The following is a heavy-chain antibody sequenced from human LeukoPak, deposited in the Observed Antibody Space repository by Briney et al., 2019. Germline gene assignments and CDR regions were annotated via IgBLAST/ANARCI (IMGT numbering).Heavy chain of an antibody. CDR3: ARLRNVVNVHWGFFDY. CDR2: IGGSSSPT. CDR1: GLTFSDYF. V-gene: IGHV3-48*04. J-gene: IGHJ4*02. Sequence: GGSLRLSCEASGLTFSDYFINWLRQAPGKGLEWVSSIGGSSSPTYYADSVKGRFTVSRDNAKSSLYLQTNSLRAEDTAVYFCARLRNVVNVHWGFFDYWGQGALVTVSS. D-gene: IGHD4-23*01.